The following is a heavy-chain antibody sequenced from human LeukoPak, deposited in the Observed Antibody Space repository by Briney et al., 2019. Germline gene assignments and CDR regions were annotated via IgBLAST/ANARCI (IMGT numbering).Heavy chain of an antibody. CDR1: GGTVSGYY. J-gene: IGHJ4*02. V-gene: IGHV4-59*02. CDR2: IYYSGST. Sequence: SETLSLTCTVSGGTVSGYYWSWIRQPPGKGLEWIGFIYYSGSTTYNPSLKSRVTISVDTAKNRLSLRLNSVTAADSAMYYCARGGWSLDYWGRGTLVTVSS. CDR3: ARGGWSLDY. D-gene: IGHD6-19*01.